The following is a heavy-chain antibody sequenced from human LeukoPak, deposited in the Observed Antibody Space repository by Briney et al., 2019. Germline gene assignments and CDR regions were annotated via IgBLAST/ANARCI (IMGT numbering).Heavy chain of an antibody. CDR3: ARGRYGLLSGYDY. D-gene: IGHD3-22*01. Sequence: ASVKVSCKASGYTFTGYYMHWVRQAPGQGLEWMGWINPNSGDTNYAQRFQGRVTMTRDTSISTAYMELSSLTSDDAAVYYCARGRYGLLSGYDYWGQGAMVTVSS. CDR2: INPNSGDT. V-gene: IGHV1-2*02. CDR1: GYTFTGYY. J-gene: IGHJ4*02.